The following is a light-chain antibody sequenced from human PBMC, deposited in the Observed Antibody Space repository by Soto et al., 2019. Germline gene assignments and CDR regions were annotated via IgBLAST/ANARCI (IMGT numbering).Light chain of an antibody. V-gene: IGKV3-15*01. CDR1: QSVSNN. CDR2: GAS. J-gene: IGKJ1*01. Sequence: EIVMTQSPATLSVSPGERATLSCRASQSVSNNLAWYQKKPGQAPRLLIYGASTRATGIPARFSGSGSGTEFTRTISSLQSEDFAVYYCHQYNNWWTFGQGTKVEIK. CDR3: HQYNNWWT.